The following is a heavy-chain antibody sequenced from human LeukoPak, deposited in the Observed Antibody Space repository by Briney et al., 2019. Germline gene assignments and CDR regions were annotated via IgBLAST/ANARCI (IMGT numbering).Heavy chain of an antibody. CDR1: GGTFSSYA. CDR3: ASGGLGYCSSTSCSYFDY. Sequence: SVKVSCKASGGTFSSYAISWVRQAPGQGLEWMGGIIPIFGTANYAQKFQGRVTITADESTSTAYMELSSLRSEDTAVYYCASGGLGYCSSTSCSYFDYWGQGTLVTVPS. V-gene: IGHV1-69*01. J-gene: IGHJ4*02. D-gene: IGHD2-2*01. CDR2: IIPIFGTA.